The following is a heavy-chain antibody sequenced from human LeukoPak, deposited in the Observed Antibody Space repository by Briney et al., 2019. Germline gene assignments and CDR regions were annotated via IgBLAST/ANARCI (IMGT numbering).Heavy chain of an antibody. D-gene: IGHD3-10*01. CDR2: IYPGDSDT. V-gene: IGHV5-51*01. CDR3: ARLGTYWSNYYFEY. J-gene: IGHJ4*02. CDR1: GYSFTTYW. Sequence: GESLKISCKGSGYSFTTYWIGWVRQMPGKGLEWMGIIYPGDSDTRYSPSFQGQVTISADKSINTAYLQWSSLKASDTAMYYCARLGTYWSNYYFEYWGQGTLVAVSS.